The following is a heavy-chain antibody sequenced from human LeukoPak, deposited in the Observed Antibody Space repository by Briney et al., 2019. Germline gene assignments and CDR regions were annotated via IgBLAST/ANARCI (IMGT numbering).Heavy chain of an antibody. J-gene: IGHJ4*02. Sequence: GASVKVSCKASGYTFTSYYMHWVRQAPGQGLEWMGWINPNSGGTNYAQKFQGRVTMTRDTSIGTAYMELSRLRSDDTAVYYCARDCSKGVVTPDYWGQGTLVTVSS. CDR1: GYTFTSYY. V-gene: IGHV1-2*02. CDR3: ARDCSKGVVTPDY. CDR2: INPNSGGT. D-gene: IGHD2-8*01.